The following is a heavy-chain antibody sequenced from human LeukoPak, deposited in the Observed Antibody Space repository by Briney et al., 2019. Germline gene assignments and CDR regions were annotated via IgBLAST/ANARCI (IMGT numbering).Heavy chain of an antibody. CDR1: GGSISSDY. J-gene: IGHJ4*02. CDR3: ATLRGSSSAVFDY. D-gene: IGHD2-2*01. CDR2: IHYGGST. Sequence: SETLSLTCTVSGGSISSDYWSWIRQPPGKGLEWIGYIHYGGSTNYNPSLKSRVTISVDTSKTQFSLKLSSVTAADTAVYYCATLRGSSSAVFDYWGRGTLVTVSS. V-gene: IGHV4-59*08.